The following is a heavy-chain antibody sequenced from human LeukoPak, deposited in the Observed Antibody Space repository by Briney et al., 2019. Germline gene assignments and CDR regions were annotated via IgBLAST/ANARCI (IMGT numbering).Heavy chain of an antibody. V-gene: IGHV3-11*05. CDR3: GRGNYGVGV. CDR1: GFTFSDYY. J-gene: IGHJ6*02. CDR2: ITGRGTNT. Sequence: GGSLSLTCAASGFTFSDYYMTRIRQAPGKGLEWVSYITGRGTNTNYADSVKGRFTISRDNSKNSLYLQMNSLRAEDTAVYYCGRGNYGVGVQGQGTTVTVSS.